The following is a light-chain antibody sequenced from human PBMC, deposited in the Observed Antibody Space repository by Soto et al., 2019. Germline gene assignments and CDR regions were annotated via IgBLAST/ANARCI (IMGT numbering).Light chain of an antibody. CDR1: QSISNY. J-gene: IGKJ3*01. V-gene: IGKV1-27*01. CDR3: QQYGSSPFT. Sequence: DIQMTQSPSSLSASVGDRVTISCRASQSISNYLAWYQQKPGKVPKLLIYATSTLQSGVPSRFSGSGSGTDFTLTIDRLEPEDFALYYCQQYGSSPFTFGPGTKVDIK. CDR2: ATS.